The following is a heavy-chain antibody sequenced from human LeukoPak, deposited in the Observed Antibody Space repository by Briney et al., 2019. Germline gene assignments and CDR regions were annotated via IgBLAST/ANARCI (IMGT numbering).Heavy chain of an antibody. CDR3: TKGSDTRGYYSLDY. J-gene: IGHJ4*02. V-gene: IGHV3-74*01. CDR2: INSDGSST. Sequence: GGSLRLSCAASGFNFSIYWMNLVCQAPGKGLVWVSRINSDGSSTSYADSVKGRFTISRDNAKNTLFLEMNRLRADDTAVYYCTKGSDTRGYYSLDYWGQGTLVSVSS. CDR1: GFNFSIYW. D-gene: IGHD3-22*01.